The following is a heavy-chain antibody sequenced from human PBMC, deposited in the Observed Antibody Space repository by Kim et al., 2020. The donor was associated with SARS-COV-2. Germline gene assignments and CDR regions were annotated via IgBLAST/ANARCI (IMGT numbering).Heavy chain of an antibody. CDR1: GYTLTELS. CDR3: ATGVAVAGRSSDYYYYYGMDV. Sequence: ASVKVSCKVSGYTLTELSMHWVRQAPGKGLEWMGGFDPEDGETIYAQKFQGRVTMTDDTSTDTAYMELSSLRSEDTAVYYCATGVAVAGRSSDYYYYYGMDVWGQGTTVTVSS. D-gene: IGHD6-19*01. V-gene: IGHV1-24*01. J-gene: IGHJ6*02. CDR2: FDPEDGET.